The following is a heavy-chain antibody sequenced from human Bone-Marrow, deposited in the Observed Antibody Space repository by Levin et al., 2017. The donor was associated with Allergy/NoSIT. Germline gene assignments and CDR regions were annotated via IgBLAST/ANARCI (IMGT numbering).Heavy chain of an antibody. D-gene: IGHD6-19*01. CDR3: AREGWSSGWGLDY. V-gene: IGHV3-53*01. CDR2: IYSGGST. CDR1: GFTVSSNY. Sequence: GGSLRLSCAASGFTVSSNYMSWVRQAPGQGLEWVSIIYSGGSTYYADSVKGRFTISRDNSKNTLYLQMNSLRAEDTAVYYCAREGWSSGWGLDYWGQGTLVTVSS. J-gene: IGHJ4*02.